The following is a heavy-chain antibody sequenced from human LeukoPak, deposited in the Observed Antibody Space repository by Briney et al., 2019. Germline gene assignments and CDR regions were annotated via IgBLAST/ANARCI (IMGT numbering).Heavy chain of an antibody. Sequence: GGSLRLSCAASGFTFSSYWMHWVRQAPGKGLVWVSRISSEGSSTTYADSVKGRFTISRDNAKDTLYLQMNSLRAEDTAVYYCARGENTYIDYWGQGTLVTVSS. CDR2: ISSEGSST. V-gene: IGHV3-74*01. CDR1: GFTFSSYW. CDR3: ARGENTYIDY. J-gene: IGHJ4*02. D-gene: IGHD3-16*01.